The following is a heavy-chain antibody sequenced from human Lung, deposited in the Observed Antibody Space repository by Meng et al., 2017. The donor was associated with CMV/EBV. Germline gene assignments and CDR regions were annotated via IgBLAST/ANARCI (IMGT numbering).Heavy chain of an antibody. D-gene: IGHD3-10*01. Sequence: CTVGGGSGSSGSYYWSWIRQPTGKGLEGIGYIDDSGSTNYNPSRKSRVTISVDTSKNQFSLKLSSVTAADTAVYYCARDHGSGTVDYWGQGTLVTVSS. J-gene: IGHJ4*02. CDR1: GGSGSSGSYY. V-gene: IGHV4-61*01. CDR2: IDDSGST. CDR3: ARDHGSGTVDY.